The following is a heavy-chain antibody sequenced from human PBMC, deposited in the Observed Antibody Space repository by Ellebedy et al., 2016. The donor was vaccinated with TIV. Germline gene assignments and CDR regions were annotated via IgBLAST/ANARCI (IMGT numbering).Heavy chain of an antibody. CDR3: ASGLNLRAVAGIDY. J-gene: IGHJ4*02. CDR2: ISSSSSTI. V-gene: IGHV3-48*02. Sequence: GASLKISCAASGFTFSSYSMNWVRQAPGKGLEWVSYISSSSSTIYYADSVKGRFTISRDNAKNSLYLQMNSLRDEDTAVYYCASGLNLRAVAGIDYWGQGTLVTVSS. CDR1: GFTFSSYS. D-gene: IGHD6-19*01.